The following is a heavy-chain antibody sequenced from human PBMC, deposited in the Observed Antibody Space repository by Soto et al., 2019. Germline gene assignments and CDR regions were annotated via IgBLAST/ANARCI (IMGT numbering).Heavy chain of an antibody. J-gene: IGHJ6*02. Sequence: QVQLLESGPGLVKPSETLSLTCSVSGGSVSSGSYSWSWIRQPPGKGLEWIGYIAYSGSTKYNPSLKSRLAVSLDTSKNQFSLNLTSVTAAHTAVYYCARELRGATTPNLHYYHAMDVWGQGTTVTVSS. D-gene: IGHD1-26*01. V-gene: IGHV4-61*01. CDR1: GGSVSSGSYS. CDR2: IAYSGST. CDR3: ARELRGATTPNLHYYHAMDV.